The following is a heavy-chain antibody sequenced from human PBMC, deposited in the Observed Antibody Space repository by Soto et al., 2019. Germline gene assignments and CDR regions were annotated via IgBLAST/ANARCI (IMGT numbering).Heavy chain of an antibody. V-gene: IGHV3-33*01. Sequence: GGSLRLSCAASGFTFSSYGMHWVRQAPGKGLEWVAVIWYDGSNKYYANSVKGRFTISRDNSKNTLYLQMNSLRAEDTAVYYCAREIGLSEAFDIWGQGTMVTVSS. J-gene: IGHJ3*02. D-gene: IGHD3-10*01. CDR2: IWYDGSNK. CDR3: AREIGLSEAFDI. CDR1: GFTFSSYG.